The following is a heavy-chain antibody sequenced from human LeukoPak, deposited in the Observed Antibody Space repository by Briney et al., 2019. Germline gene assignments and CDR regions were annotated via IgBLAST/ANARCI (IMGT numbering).Heavy chain of an antibody. CDR2: ISYDGSNK. V-gene: IGHV3-30*18. CDR3: AKEQHYDSSGYRPRGDYYYGMDV. J-gene: IGHJ6*02. D-gene: IGHD3-22*01. CDR1: GFTFSSYG. Sequence: GGSLRLCSAASGFTFSSYGMHWVRQAPGKGLEWVAVISYDGSNKYYADSVKGRFTISRDNSKNTLYLQMNSLRAEDTAVYYCAKEQHYDSSGYRPRGDYYYGMDVWGQGTTVTVSS.